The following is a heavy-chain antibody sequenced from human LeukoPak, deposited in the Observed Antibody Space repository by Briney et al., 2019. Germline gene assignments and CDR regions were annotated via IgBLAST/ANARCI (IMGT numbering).Heavy chain of an antibody. D-gene: IGHD3-3*01. V-gene: IGHV3-21*01. CDR2: ISSDSSYI. CDR1: GFTFSRFA. J-gene: IGHJ4*02. Sequence: GGSLRLSCAVSGFTFSRFAMNWVRQAPGKGLEWVSSISSDSSYIYYADAVHGRFTVSRDNAKYSLYLQMNSLRAEDTAVYYCAAVWSGYPIDYWGQGTLVTVSS. CDR3: AAVWSGYPIDY.